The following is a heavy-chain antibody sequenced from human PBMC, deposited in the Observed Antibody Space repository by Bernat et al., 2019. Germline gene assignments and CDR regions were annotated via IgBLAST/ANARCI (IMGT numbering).Heavy chain of an antibody. CDR2: IWYDGSNK. CDR1: GFTFSSYG. J-gene: IGHJ3*02. V-gene: IGHV3-33*01. D-gene: IGHD4-17*01. Sequence: QVQLVESGGGVVQPGRSLRLSCAASGFTFSSYGMHWVRQAPGKGLEWVAVIWYDGSNKYYADSVKGRFTISRDNSKNTLYLLMNSLRAEDTAVYYCAREDTVTTLAFDIWGQGTMVTVSS. CDR3: AREDTVTTLAFDI.